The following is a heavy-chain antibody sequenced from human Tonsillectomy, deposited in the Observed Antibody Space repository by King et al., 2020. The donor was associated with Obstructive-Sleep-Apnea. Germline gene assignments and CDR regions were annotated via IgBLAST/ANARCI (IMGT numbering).Heavy chain of an antibody. D-gene: IGHD6-19*01. V-gene: IGHV3-23*04. CDR1: GFTFRNYA. Sequence: VQLVESGGGLVQPGGSLRLSCTASGFTFRNYAMTWVRQAPGKGLEWVSAISARDGNTYYADSVKGRFTISRDNSKNTLSLQMNSLRAEDTALYYCAKTYSSGWSLKTDYFDFWGQGTLVTVSS. J-gene: IGHJ4*02. CDR2: ISARDGNT. CDR3: AKTYSSGWSLKTDYFDF.